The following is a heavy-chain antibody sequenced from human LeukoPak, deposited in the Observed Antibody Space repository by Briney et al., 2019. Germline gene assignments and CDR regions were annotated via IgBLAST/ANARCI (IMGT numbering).Heavy chain of an antibody. CDR3: AKRAVGATSDY. CDR2: ISGSGGST. CDR1: GFTFINAW. V-gene: IGHV3-23*01. J-gene: IGHJ4*02. Sequence: GGSLRLSCAASGFTFINAWVSWVRQAPGKGLEWVSTISGSGGSTYYADSVKGRFTISRDNSKNTLYLQMNSLRAEDTAVYYCAKRAVGATSDYWGQGTLVTVSS. D-gene: IGHD1-26*01.